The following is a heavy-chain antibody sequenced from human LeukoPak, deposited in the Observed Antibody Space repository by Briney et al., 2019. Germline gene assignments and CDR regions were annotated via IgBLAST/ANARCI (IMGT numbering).Heavy chain of an antibody. CDR1: GFTVSSNE. D-gene: IGHD3-16*01. CDR3: ARDNGGLDAFDI. V-gene: IGHV3-38*03. J-gene: IGHJ3*02. Sequence: GGSLRLSCAASGFTVSSNEMSWVRQSPGKGLEWFSSISGGSTYYADSVKGRFTISRDNSKNTLYLQMNSLRAEDTAVYYCARDNGGLDAFDIWGQGTMVTVSS. CDR2: ISGGST.